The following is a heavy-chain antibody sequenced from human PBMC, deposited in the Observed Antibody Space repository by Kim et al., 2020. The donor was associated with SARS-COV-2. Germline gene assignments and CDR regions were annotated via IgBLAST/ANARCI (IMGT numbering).Heavy chain of an antibody. CDR2: ISYDGSNK. Sequence: GGSLRLSCAASGFTFSSYAMHWVRQAPGKGLEWVAVISYDGSNKYYADSVKGRFTISRDNSKNTLYLQMNSLRAEDTAVYYCARDYRRQSGYCSGGSCYGGDYYYYGMDVWGQGTTVTVSS. J-gene: IGHJ6*02. D-gene: IGHD2-15*01. CDR1: GFTFSSYA. CDR3: ARDYRRQSGYCSGGSCYGGDYYYYGMDV. V-gene: IGHV3-30*04.